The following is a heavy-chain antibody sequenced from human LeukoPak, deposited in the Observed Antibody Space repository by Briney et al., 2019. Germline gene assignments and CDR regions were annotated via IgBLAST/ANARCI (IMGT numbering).Heavy chain of an antibody. CDR3: ARFFFKQKTAYDILTGWGGIDY. D-gene: IGHD3-9*01. CDR2: ISGYNGNT. CDR1: GYTFTSYG. J-gene: IGHJ4*02. Sequence: ASVKVSCKASGYTFTSYGISWVRQAPGQGLAWMGWISGYNGNTNYAQKLQGRVTMTTDTSTSTAYMELRSLRSDDTAVYYCARFFFKQKTAYDILTGWGGIDYWGQGTLVTVSS. V-gene: IGHV1-18*01.